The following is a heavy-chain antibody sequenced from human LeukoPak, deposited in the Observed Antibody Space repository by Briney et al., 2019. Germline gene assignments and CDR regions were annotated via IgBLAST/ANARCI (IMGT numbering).Heavy chain of an antibody. CDR2: IYPGDSDN. CDR3: ARHNLPLNWFDP. Sequence: GESPKISCKGSGYSFTSYWIGRVPQMPGKGLEWMGIIYPGDSDNRYSPSFQGQVTISADKSISTAYLQWSSLKASDTAMYYCARHNLPLNWFDPWGQGTLVTVSS. J-gene: IGHJ5*02. V-gene: IGHV5-51*01. CDR1: GYSFTSYW.